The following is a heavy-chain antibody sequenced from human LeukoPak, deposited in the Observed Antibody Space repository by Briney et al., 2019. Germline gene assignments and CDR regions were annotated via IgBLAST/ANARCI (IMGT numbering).Heavy chain of an antibody. D-gene: IGHD1-26*01. V-gene: IGHV3-23*01. CDR3: AKGRGSPFYFEY. CDR1: GFTFSSFA. Sequence: GGPLRLSCAASGFTFSSFAMSWVREAPGAGLEWVSRICGSGASTYYADSVKGRLTISRDNSKNTLYLQMNSLRAEDTAVYYCAKGRGSPFYFEYWGQGTLVTVSS. J-gene: IGHJ4*02. CDR2: ICGSGAST.